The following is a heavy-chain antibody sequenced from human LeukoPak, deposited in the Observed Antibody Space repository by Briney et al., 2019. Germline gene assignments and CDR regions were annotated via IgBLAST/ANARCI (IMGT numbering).Heavy chain of an antibody. CDR2: IYYSGST. CDR1: GGSIGSGGYY. Sequence: PSQTLSLTCTVSGGSIGSGGYYWSWIRQHPGKGLEWIGYIYYSGSTYYNPSLKSRVTISVDTSKNQFSLKLSSVTAADTAVYYCARGTTVTTFDYWGQGTLVTVSS. V-gene: IGHV4-31*03. J-gene: IGHJ4*02. D-gene: IGHD4-17*01. CDR3: ARGTTVTTFDY.